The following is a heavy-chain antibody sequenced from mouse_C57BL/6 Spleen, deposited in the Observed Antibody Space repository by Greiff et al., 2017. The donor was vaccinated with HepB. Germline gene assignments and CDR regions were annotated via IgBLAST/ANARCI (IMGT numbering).Heavy chain of an antibody. CDR3: ARGAYYYGSSQAWFAY. V-gene: IGHV1-55*01. CDR2: IYPGSGST. J-gene: IGHJ3*01. Sequence: QVQLQQPGAELVKPGASVKMSCKASGYTFTSYWITWVKQRPGQGLEWIGDIYPGSGSTNYNEKFKSKATLTVDKPSSTAYMQLSSLTSEDSAVYYCARGAYYYGSSQAWFAYWGQGTLVTVSA. D-gene: IGHD1-1*01. CDR1: GYTFTSYW.